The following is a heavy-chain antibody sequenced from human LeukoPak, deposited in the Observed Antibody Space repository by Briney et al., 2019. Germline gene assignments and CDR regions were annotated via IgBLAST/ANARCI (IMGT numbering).Heavy chain of an antibody. Sequence: PGGSLRLSCAASGFSFSSYAMTWARQAPVKGLEWVSAISGDGTRTYYADSVKGRFTISRDNSKNTLYLQMNSLRDEDTAVYYCAKHRFESGGYHSTDWGQGTLVTVSS. CDR2: ISGDGTRT. J-gene: IGHJ4*02. D-gene: IGHD3-22*01. CDR3: AKHRFESGGYHSTD. V-gene: IGHV3-23*01. CDR1: GFSFSSYA.